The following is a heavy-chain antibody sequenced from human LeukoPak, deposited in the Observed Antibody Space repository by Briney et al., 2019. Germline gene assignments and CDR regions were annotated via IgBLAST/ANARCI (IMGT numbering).Heavy chain of an antibody. CDR3: ARLPAYCSSTSCYYDY. J-gene: IGHJ4*02. CDR1: GFTFSSYA. CDR2: ISCSGGST. D-gene: IGHD2-2*01. Sequence: GGSLRLSCAASGFTFSSYAMSWVRQAPGKGLEWVSAISCSGGSTYYADSVKGRFTISRDNAKNSLFLQMNSLRAEDTAVYYCARLPAYCSSTSCYYDYWGQGTLVTVSS. V-gene: IGHV3-23*01.